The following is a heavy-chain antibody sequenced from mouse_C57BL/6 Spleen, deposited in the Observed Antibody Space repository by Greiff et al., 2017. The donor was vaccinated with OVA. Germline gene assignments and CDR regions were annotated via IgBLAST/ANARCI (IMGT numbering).Heavy chain of an antibody. CDR1: GYTFTSYW. Sequence: QVQLQQPGAELVMPGASVKLSCKASGYTFTSYWMHWVKQRPGQGLEWIGEIDPSDSYTNYNQKFKGKSTLTVDKSSSTAYMQLSSLTSEDSAVYYCARSFTTVVEDFDYWGQGTTLTVSS. CDR2: IDPSDSYT. D-gene: IGHD1-1*01. V-gene: IGHV1-69*01. CDR3: ARSFTTVVEDFDY. J-gene: IGHJ2*01.